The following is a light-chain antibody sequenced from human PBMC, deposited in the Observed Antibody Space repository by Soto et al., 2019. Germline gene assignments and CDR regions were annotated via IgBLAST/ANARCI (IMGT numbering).Light chain of an antibody. Sequence: DIQMTQSPSSLSASVGARVTITCQASQGIRNYLNWYQQKPGKAPKLLIYDASNLETGVPSRFSGSGSGTDFTFTISSLQPEDIATYYCQHYDDPPLSFGGGTKVEIK. J-gene: IGKJ4*01. CDR2: DAS. V-gene: IGKV1-33*01. CDR1: QGIRNY. CDR3: QHYDDPPLS.